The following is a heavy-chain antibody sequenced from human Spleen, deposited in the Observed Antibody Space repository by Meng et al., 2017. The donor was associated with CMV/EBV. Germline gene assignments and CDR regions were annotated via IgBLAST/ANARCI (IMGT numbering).Heavy chain of an antibody. Sequence: GGSLRLSCAASGFSVSRNYMSWVRQAPGKGLEWVSVIYPNGNTFYADSVKGRFTISRDNSKNTLYLQMNSLRAGDTAVYYCARGQDLCSSTSCYTDYYYGMDVWGQGTTVTVSS. J-gene: IGHJ6*02. CDR3: ARGQDLCSSTSCYTDYYYGMDV. V-gene: IGHV3-53*01. CDR1: GFSVSRNY. D-gene: IGHD2-2*02. CDR2: IYPNGNT.